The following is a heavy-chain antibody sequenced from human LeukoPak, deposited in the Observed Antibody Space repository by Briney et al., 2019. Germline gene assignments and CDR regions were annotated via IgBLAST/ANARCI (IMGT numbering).Heavy chain of an antibody. V-gene: IGHV1-2*02. D-gene: IGHD6-13*01. CDR3: ARAVKTKYSSSWYDY. J-gene: IGHJ4*02. Sequence: ASVKVSCKASGYTFTGNYMHWVRQAPGQGLEWMGWINPDSGGTNYAQKFHGRVTMTGDTSISTAYMDLNRLRSDDTAVYYCARAVKTKYSSSWYDYWGQGTLVTVSS. CDR2: INPDSGGT. CDR1: GYTFTGNY.